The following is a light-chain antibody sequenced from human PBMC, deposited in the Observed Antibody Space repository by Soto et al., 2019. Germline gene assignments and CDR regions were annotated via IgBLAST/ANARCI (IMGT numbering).Light chain of an antibody. V-gene: IGKV3D-11*02. Sequence: TQSPSSLSASVGDTITITCRASQSVSSNLAWYQQKPGQAPRLLIYDASNRATGIPARFSGSGSGTDFTLTISSLEPEDFAVYYCQQRLNWQVTFGQGTRLEIK. CDR1: QSVSSN. CDR3: QQRLNWQVT. CDR2: DAS. J-gene: IGKJ5*01.